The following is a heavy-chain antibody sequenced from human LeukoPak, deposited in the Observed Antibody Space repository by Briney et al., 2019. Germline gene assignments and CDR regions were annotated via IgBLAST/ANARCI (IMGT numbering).Heavy chain of an antibody. CDR3: ARSRRVVVPSTLNSADDYYYYMDV. V-gene: IGHV7-4-1*02. CDR1: GYTFTYYG. D-gene: IGHD2-15*01. Sequence: ASVKVSCKASGYTFTYYGLNWVRQAPGQGLECLGGINTNTGNPTYAHGFTGRFVFSFDTSVSTAYLQISSLNIEDTAIYYCARSRRVVVPSTLNSADDYYYYMDVWGKGTTVTVSS. J-gene: IGHJ6*03. CDR2: INTNTGNP.